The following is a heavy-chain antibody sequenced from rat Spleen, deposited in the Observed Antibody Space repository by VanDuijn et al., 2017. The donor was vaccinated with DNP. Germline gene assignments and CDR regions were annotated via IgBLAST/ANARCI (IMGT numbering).Heavy chain of an antibody. CDR2: ITSSGGST. J-gene: IGHJ2*01. Sequence: EVQLVESGGDLVQPGRSLKLSCVASGFTFNNHWMTWIRQVPGKGLEWVASITSSGGSTYYPDSVKGRFTISRDNATNTLYLQMNSLRSEDTASYYCVRDSRDYGSYADYFDYWGQGVMVTVSS. CDR3: VRDSRDYGSYADYFDY. CDR1: GFTFNNHW. D-gene: IGHD1-8*01. V-gene: IGHV5-31*01.